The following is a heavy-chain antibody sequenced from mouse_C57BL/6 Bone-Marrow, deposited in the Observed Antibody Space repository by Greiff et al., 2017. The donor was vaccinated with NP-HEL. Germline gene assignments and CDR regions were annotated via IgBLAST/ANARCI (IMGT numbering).Heavy chain of an antibody. CDR2: IYPRSGNT. D-gene: IGHD4-1*01. CDR3: ARENCAWFAY. V-gene: IGHV1-81*01. J-gene: IGHJ3*01. Sequence: VQLQQSGAELARPGASVKLSCKASGYTFTSYGISWVKQRTGQGLEWIGEIYPRSGNTYYNEKFKGKATLTADKSSSTAYMELRSLTSEDSAVYFCARENCAWFAYWGQGTLVTVSA. CDR1: GYTFTSYG.